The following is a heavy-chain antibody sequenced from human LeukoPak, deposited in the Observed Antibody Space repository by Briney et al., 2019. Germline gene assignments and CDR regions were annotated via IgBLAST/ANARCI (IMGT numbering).Heavy chain of an antibody. Sequence: PSETLSLTCTVSGGSISSYYWSWIRQPPGKGLEWIGYIYYSGSTNYNPSLKSRVTISVDTSKNQFSLKLSSVTAADTAVYYYATHRYYYDSSGYYYAFDIWGQGTMVTVSS. V-gene: IGHV4-59*01. D-gene: IGHD3-22*01. CDR3: ATHRYYYDSSGYYYAFDI. J-gene: IGHJ3*02. CDR2: IYYSGST. CDR1: GGSISSYY.